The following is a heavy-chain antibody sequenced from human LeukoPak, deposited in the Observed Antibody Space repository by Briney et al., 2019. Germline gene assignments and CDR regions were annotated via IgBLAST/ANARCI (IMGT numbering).Heavy chain of an antibody. CDR3: ARDPDTTSKVDY. Sequence: SGGSLRLSCAASGFTFDDYAMHWVRQAPGKGLEWVSGISWNSGSIGYADSVKGRFTISRDNAKNSLYLLMNSLRAEDTAVYYCARDPDTTSKVDYWGQGTLVTVSS. V-gene: IGHV3-9*01. CDR2: ISWNSGSI. J-gene: IGHJ4*02. CDR1: GFTFDDYA. D-gene: IGHD1-1*01.